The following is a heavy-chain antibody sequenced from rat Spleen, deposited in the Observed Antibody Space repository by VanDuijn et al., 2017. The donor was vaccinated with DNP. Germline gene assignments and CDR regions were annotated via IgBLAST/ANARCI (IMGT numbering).Heavy chain of an antibody. CDR1: GFNFNDYW. CDR2: INKDSSTI. V-gene: IGHV4-2*01. J-gene: IGHJ4*01. CDR3: ARERGYYSSLAMDA. D-gene: IGHD1-2*01. Sequence: EVKLVESGGGLVQPGRSLKLSCAASGFNFNDYWMAWVRQAPGKGLEWIGEINKDSSTINYTPSLKDKFTISRDNAQNTLYLQMSKLGSEDTAIYYCARERGYYSSLAMDAWGQGTSVIVSS.